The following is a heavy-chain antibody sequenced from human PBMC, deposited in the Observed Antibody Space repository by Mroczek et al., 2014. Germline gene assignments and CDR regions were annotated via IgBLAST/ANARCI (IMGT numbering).Heavy chain of an antibody. V-gene: IGHV3-11*01. CDR2: ISSSGSTI. Sequence: QVQLVQSGGGLVKPGGSLRLSCAASGFTFSDYYMSWIRQAPGKGLEWVSYISSSGSTIYYADSVKGRFTISRDNAKNSLYLQMNSLRAEDTAVYYCARGTYSGSYSRWPVGAFDIWGQGDNGHRLF. D-gene: IGHD1-26*01. CDR3: ARGTYSGSYSRWPVGAFDI. CDR1: GFTFSDYY. J-gene: IGHJ3*02.